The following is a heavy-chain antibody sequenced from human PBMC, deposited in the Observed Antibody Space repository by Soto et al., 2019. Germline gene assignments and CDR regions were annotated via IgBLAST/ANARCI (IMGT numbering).Heavy chain of an antibody. CDR1: GASFNDYD. D-gene: IGHD3-3*01. V-gene: IGHV4-59*01. CDR2: IHYTCSS. J-gene: IGHJ3*02. CDR3: WRWSHQAVKAFDI. Sequence: WETLSLTCTVSGASFNDYDWNWVRQPLGKGLEWIGFIHYTCSSISNPSPQIRRTISLDVSQNQFSLRITSVTAADTAIYYSWRWSHQAVKAFDIWGQGTMVTVSS.